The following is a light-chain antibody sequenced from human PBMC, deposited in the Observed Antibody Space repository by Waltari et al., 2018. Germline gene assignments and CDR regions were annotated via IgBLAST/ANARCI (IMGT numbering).Light chain of an antibody. CDR1: SSNLGAGYD. CDR3: QSYDRDLNAVL. CDR2: RDD. Sequence: QSVLTQPPSVSGAPGQRVTISCTGRSSNLGAGYDVPWYQQIPGSAPKVLIYRDDNRPSGVPGRFSGSKSGTSASLSVTGLHVEDEADYFCQSYDRDLNAVLFGGGTKLTVL. J-gene: IGLJ2*01. V-gene: IGLV1-40*01.